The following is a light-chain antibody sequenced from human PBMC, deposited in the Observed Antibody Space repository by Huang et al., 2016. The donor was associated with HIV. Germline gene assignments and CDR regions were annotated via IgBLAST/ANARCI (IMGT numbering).Light chain of an antibody. CDR1: HSISSN. CDR2: DAS. CDR3: QQRGDWPWT. V-gene: IGKV3-11*01. J-gene: IGKJ1*01. Sequence: EIVLTQSPVTLSLSPGERATLSCRASHSISSNLAWFQQKPGLAPRLLIVDASNRATGIPARFRGSGSGTDFALTISSLEPEDFAVYYCQQRGDWPWTFGQGTKVEIK.